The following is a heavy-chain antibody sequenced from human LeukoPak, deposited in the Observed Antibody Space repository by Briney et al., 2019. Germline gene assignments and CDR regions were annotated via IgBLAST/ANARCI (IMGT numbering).Heavy chain of an antibody. CDR1: GDSVSSNSAA. J-gene: IGHJ4*02. D-gene: IGHD6-6*01. V-gene: IGHV6-1*01. Sequence: SQTLSLTCAISGDSVSSNSAAWNWVRQSPSRGLEWLGRTYYRSKWYTGYAGSVKSRITINPDTSKNQFSLQLNSVTPEDTAVYYCARGAARRLDYWGQGTLVTVSS. CDR2: TYYRSKWYT. CDR3: ARGAARRLDY.